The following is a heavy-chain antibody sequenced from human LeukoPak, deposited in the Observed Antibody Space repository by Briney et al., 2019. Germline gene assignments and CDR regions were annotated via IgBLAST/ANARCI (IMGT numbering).Heavy chain of an antibody. Sequence: SETLTLTCAVYGGSFSGYYWSWIRQPPGKGLEWIGEINHSGSTNYNPSLKSRVTISVDKSKNHLSLNLTSVTAADTAVYYCSRATGAFSPFGYWGQGTLVTVPS. J-gene: IGHJ4*02. CDR2: INHSGST. D-gene: IGHD7-27*01. CDR1: GGSFSGYY. V-gene: IGHV4-34*01. CDR3: SRATGAFSPFGY.